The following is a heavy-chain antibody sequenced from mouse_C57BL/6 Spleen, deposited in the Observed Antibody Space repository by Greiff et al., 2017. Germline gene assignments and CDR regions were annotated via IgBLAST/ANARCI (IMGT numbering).Heavy chain of an antibody. Sequence: QVQLKESGAELVKPGDSVKISCKASGYAFSSYWMNWVKQRPGKGLEWIGQIYPGDGDTNYNGKFKGKATLTADKSSSTAYMQLSSLTSEDSAVYFCARLFYGSSLDYWGQGTTLTVSS. CDR3: ARLFYGSSLDY. D-gene: IGHD1-1*01. J-gene: IGHJ2*01. V-gene: IGHV1-80*01. CDR1: GYAFSSYW. CDR2: IYPGDGDT.